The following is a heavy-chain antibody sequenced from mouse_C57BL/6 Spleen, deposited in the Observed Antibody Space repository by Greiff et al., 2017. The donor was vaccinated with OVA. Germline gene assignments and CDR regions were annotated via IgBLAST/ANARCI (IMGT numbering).Heavy chain of an antibody. Sequence: QVQLQQSGPGLVQPSQSLSITCTVSGFSLTSYGVHWVRQSPGKGLEWLGVIWRGGSTDYNAAFMSRLSITKDNSKSQVFFKMNSLQADDTAIYYCAKNPTPSRYDWYFDVWGTGTTVTVSS. CDR2: IWRGGST. J-gene: IGHJ1*03. D-gene: IGHD2-12*01. CDR3: AKNPTPSRYDWYFDV. V-gene: IGHV2-5*01. CDR1: GFSLTSYG.